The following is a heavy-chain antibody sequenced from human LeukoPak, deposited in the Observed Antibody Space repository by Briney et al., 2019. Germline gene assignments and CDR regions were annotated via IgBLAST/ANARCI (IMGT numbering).Heavy chain of an antibody. CDR3: ARGGSSGNRLTTTPPYYYGMDV. CDR1: GGSYSVHY. D-gene: IGHD3-22*01. Sequence: KPSETLSLTCAVYGGSYSVHYCIWIRQPPGKGLEWIGEINHSGSTNYHPLLKSRVTISVDTSKHQFSLKLSSVTAADTAVYYCARGGSSGNRLTTTPPYYYGMDVWGQGTTVTVSS. J-gene: IGHJ6*02. CDR2: INHSGST. V-gene: IGHV4-34*01.